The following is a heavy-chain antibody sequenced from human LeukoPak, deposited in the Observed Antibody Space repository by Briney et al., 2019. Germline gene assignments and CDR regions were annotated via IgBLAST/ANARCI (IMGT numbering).Heavy chain of an antibody. CDR2: IYTGGST. Sequence: SETLSLTCTVSGGSISSSSYYWSWIRQPPGKGLEWIGRIYTGGSTNYNPSLQSRVTLSVDTSKNQFSLKLNSVTAADTAVYYCARQEGGIVGPYWGQGTLVTVSS. CDR3: ARQEGGIVGPY. CDR1: GGSISSSSYY. J-gene: IGHJ4*02. D-gene: IGHD1-26*01. V-gene: IGHV4-61*02.